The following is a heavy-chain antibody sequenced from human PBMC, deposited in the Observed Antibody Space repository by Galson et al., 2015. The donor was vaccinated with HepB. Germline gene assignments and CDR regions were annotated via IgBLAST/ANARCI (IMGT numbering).Heavy chain of an antibody. CDR1: GGTFSSYT. CDR2: IIPILGIA. Sequence: SVKVSCKASGGTFSSYTISWVRQAPGQGLEWMGRIIPILGIANYAQKFQGRVTITADKSTSTAYMELSSLRSEDTAVYYCARSIAAPPWSSGWFFDYWGQGTLVTVSS. CDR3: ARSIAAPPWSSGWFFDY. V-gene: IGHV1-69*02. J-gene: IGHJ4*02. D-gene: IGHD6-19*01.